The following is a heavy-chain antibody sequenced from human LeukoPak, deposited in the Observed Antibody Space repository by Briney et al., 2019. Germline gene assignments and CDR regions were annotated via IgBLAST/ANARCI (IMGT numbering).Heavy chain of an antibody. CDR1: GYSFSRYG. CDR3: ARDSASRQAWPHAFDL. CDR2: ISAYSGNT. V-gene: IGHV1-18*01. J-gene: IGHJ3*01. Sequence: ASVKVSCKASGYSFSRYGISWVRQAPGQGLEWMGWISAYSGNTDYAQNLQDRLAMTTDTSTSTAYMELRSLRSDDTAVYYCARDSASRQAWPHAFDLWGQGTMVTVSS. D-gene: IGHD2-21*01.